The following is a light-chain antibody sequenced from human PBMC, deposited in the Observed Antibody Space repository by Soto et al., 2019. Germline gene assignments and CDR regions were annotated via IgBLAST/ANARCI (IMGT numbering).Light chain of an antibody. CDR3: QQYDDLPFT. Sequence: DIQMTQSPSSLSASVGDRVTVTCQASQDISNFLKWYQQKPGRAPRLLIYDASNLETGVPSRFSGSGSGTHFTFTITSLQPEDFATYYCQQYDDLPFTFGPGT. V-gene: IGKV1-33*01. CDR1: QDISNF. J-gene: IGKJ3*01. CDR2: DAS.